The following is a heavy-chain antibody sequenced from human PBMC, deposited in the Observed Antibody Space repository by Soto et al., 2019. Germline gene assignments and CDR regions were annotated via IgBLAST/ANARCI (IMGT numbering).Heavy chain of an antibody. CDR1: GVSFNNNG. V-gene: IGHV1-69*01. CDR3: ARVLYYGSGSYSPYGMDV. CDR2: VSPPFRTS. D-gene: IGHD3-10*01. J-gene: IGHJ6*02. Sequence: QVQLVQSGAEVKKPGSSVKVSCKTSGVSFNNNGIGWVRQAPGHGLEWMGGVSPPFRTSNYARKLQGRISITADASTGTVNMELSSRTSDDTAEYYCARVLYYGSGSYSPYGMDVWGQGTTVTVSS.